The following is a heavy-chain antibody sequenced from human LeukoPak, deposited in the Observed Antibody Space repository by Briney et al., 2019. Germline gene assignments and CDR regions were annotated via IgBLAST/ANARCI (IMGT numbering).Heavy chain of an antibody. CDR3: ARVGYCSGGSCFSRWFDP. CDR1: GGSMSSYY. CDR2: IYYSGST. D-gene: IGHD2-15*01. Sequence: SETLSLTCTVSGGSMSSYYWSWIRQPPGKGLEWIGYIYYSGSTKYNPSLKSRVTISVDTSQNQFSLKLSSVTAADTAVYYCARVGYCSGGSCFSRWFDPWGQGTLVTVSS. V-gene: IGHV4-59*08. J-gene: IGHJ5*02.